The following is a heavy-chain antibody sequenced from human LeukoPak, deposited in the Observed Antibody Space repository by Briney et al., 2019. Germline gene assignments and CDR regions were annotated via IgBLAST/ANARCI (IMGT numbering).Heavy chain of an antibody. CDR2: ISTSSGAI. CDR1: GFTFSSYS. CDR3: ARDSGVTYYYDSSGYSDAFDI. Sequence: GGSLRLSCAASGFTFSSYSMNWVRQAPGKGLEWVSFISTSSGAIYYADSVKGRFTVSRDNGKNSLYLQMNSLRAEDTAVYYCARDSGVTYYYDSSGYSDAFDIWGQGTMVTVSS. D-gene: IGHD3-22*01. V-gene: IGHV3-48*01. J-gene: IGHJ3*02.